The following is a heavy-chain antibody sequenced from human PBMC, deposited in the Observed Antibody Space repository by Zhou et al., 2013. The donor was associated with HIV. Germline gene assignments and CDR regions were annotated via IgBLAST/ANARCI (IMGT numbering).Heavy chain of an antibody. Sequence: QVQLVQSGAEVKKPGSSVKVSCKASGGTFSSYAISWVRQAPGQGLEWMGGIIPIFGTANYAQKFQGRVTITTDESTSTAYMELSSLRSEDTAVYYCAACSSTSCYINRRSGYYYYMDVWGKGTTVTVSS. D-gene: IGHD2-2*02. V-gene: IGHV1-69*05. CDR3: AACSSTSCYINRRSGYYYYMDV. CDR1: GGTFSSYA. CDR2: IIPIFGTA. J-gene: IGHJ6*03.